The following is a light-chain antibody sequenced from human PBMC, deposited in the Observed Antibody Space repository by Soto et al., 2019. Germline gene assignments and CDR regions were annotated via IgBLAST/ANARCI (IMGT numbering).Light chain of an antibody. J-gene: IGKJ4*01. Sequence: IVLTQSPNSRVVFRAKRPTTNCKSSRGVFYGSSNRTCLAWNQQKPGRPPKLLISWASTRESGVPDRFSGSGSGTDFTLTISSLQAEDVAVYYCQQYYGIPLTFGGGTKVEIK. CDR1: RGVFYGSSNRTC. V-gene: IGKV4-1*01. CDR3: QQYYGIPLT. CDR2: WAS.